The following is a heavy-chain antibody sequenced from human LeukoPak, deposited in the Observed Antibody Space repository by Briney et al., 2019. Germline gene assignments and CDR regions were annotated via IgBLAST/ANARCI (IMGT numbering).Heavy chain of an antibody. CDR3: ARTLSGSQTSAYYYMDV. J-gene: IGHJ6*03. Sequence: ASVKVSCKASGGTFSSYAISWVRQAPGQGLEWMGGIIPIFGSANYAQKFQDRVTITADKSTITAYMELDSLRSEDTAVYYCARTLSGSQTSAYYYMDVWGKGTTVTISS. CDR1: GGTFSSYA. V-gene: IGHV1-69*06. CDR2: IIPIFGSA. D-gene: IGHD3-10*01.